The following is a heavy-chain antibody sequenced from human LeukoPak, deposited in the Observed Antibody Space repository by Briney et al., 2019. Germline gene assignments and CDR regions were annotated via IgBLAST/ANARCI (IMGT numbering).Heavy chain of an antibody. V-gene: IGHV3-30*02. D-gene: IGHD3-22*01. Sequence: GGSLRLSCAASGFTFSSYGMHWVRQAPGKGLEWVAFIRYDGSKKYYADSVKGRFTISRDNSKNTLYLQMNSLRAEDTAVYYCAKLRGWLPYDAFDIWGQGTMVTVSS. CDR1: GFTFSSYG. CDR2: IRYDGSKK. CDR3: AKLRGWLPYDAFDI. J-gene: IGHJ3*02.